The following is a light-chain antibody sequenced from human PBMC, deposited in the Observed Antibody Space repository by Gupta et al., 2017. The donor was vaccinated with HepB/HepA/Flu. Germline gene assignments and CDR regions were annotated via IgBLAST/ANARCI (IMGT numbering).Light chain of an antibody. CDR3: QSYDSSMSPVV. Sequence: QSVLTQPPSASGAPGQRVTISCTGSSSNIGAGYDVHWYQQLPGKAPKLLIYGNSNRPSGVPDRFSGSKSGTSASLAITGLQAEDEADYYCQSYDSSMSPVVFGGGTKLTVL. CDR1: SSNIGAGYD. J-gene: IGLJ2*01. CDR2: GNS. V-gene: IGLV1-40*01.